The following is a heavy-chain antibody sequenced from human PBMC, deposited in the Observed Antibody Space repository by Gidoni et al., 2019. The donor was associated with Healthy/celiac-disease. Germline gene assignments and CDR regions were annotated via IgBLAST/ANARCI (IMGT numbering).Heavy chain of an antibody. Sequence: EVQLVESGGGLVTPGGSLRLSCSASGFTFSSYSMNWVRPAPGKGLEWVSYISSSSSTIYYADSVKGRFTISRDNAKNSLYLQMNSLRAEDTAVYYCARMGGYGLDAFDIWGQGTMVTVSS. CDR3: ARMGGYGLDAFDI. V-gene: IGHV3-48*01. CDR1: GFTFSSYS. CDR2: ISSSSSTI. D-gene: IGHD5-12*01. J-gene: IGHJ3*02.